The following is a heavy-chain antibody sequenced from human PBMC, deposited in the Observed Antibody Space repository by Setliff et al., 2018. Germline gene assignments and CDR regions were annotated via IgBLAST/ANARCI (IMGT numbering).Heavy chain of an antibody. CDR3: ARGYYFDY. J-gene: IGHJ4*02. Sequence: SETLSLTCAVSGGSISSSNWWSWIRQPPGKGLEWIGYIYYSGSTNYNPSLKSRVSISVDTSNNQFSLKLNSVTAADTAVYYCARGYYFDYWGQGTVVTVSS. CDR1: GGSISSSNW. V-gene: IGHV4-61*01. CDR2: IYYSGST.